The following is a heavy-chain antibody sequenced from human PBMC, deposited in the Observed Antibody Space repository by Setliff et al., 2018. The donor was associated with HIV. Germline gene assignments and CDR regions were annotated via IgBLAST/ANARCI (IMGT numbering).Heavy chain of an antibody. Sequence: SETLSLTCIVSGYSIRSDFHWAWVRQPPGKRLEWIGTIHHTGSTYYGPSLKSRVTISPDTSKNQFSLRLNSVTAADTAVYYCARIGWKQGAVGSFCDYWGQGALVTVSS. CDR3: ARIGWKQGAVGSFCDY. V-gene: IGHV4-38-2*02. J-gene: IGHJ4*02. D-gene: IGHD3-10*01. CDR1: GYSIRSDFH. CDR2: IHHTGST.